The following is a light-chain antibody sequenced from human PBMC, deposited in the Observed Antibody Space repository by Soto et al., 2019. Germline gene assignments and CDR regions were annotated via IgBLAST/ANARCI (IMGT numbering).Light chain of an antibody. V-gene: IGKV3-20*01. J-gene: IGKJ1*01. CDR3: HQYGSSRWT. CDR2: AAS. Sequence: EIVVTQSPATLSLSPGERATLSCRASQSVSNSYLAWYQQKPGQAPRLLIYAASSRATGIPDRFSGSGSGTDFTLFINRLEPEDFAVYYCHQYGSSRWTFGQGTKVDIK. CDR1: QSVSNSY.